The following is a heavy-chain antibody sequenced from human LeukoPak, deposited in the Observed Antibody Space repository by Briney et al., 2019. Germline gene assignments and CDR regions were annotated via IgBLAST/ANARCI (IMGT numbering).Heavy chain of an antibody. V-gene: IGHV3-48*04. CDR2: ITSSGSTV. J-gene: IGHJ6*03. Sequence: PGGSLRLSCAASGFTFSSYTMNWVRQAPGKGLEWVSYITSSGSTVYYADSVKCRFTISRDNAKNSLYLQMQSPTAEDTAVYFCARVGSSSKYYYYMDVWGKGTTVTVSS. D-gene: IGHD3-10*01. CDR1: GFTFSSYT. CDR3: ARVGSSSKYYYYMDV.